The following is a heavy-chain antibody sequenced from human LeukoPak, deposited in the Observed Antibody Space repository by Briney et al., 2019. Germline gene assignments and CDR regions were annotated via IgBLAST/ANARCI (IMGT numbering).Heavy chain of an antibody. J-gene: IGHJ3*02. D-gene: IGHD5-12*01. CDR2: IYYSGST. V-gene: IGHV4-59*01. CDR3: ASDPYRDAFDI. Sequence: SETLSLTCTVSGGSISSYYWSWIRQPPGKGLEWIGHIYYSGSTNYNPSLKSRVTISVDTSKNQFSLKLSSVTAADTAVYYCASDPYRDAFDIWGQGTMVTVSS. CDR1: GGSISSYY.